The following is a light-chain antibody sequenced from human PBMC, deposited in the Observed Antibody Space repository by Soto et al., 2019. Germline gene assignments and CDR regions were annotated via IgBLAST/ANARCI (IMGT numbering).Light chain of an antibody. V-gene: IGLV2-14*01. Sequence: QSALTQPASVSGSPGQSITIPCTGTSSDVGAYDYVSWYQQHPDKAPKLIIFVVSNRPSGVSNRFSGSKSGNTASLTISGLQAEDEADYYCSLYTSSDTPYVFGTGTKVTDL. CDR1: SSDVGAYDY. CDR3: SLYTSSDTPYV. CDR2: VVS. J-gene: IGLJ1*01.